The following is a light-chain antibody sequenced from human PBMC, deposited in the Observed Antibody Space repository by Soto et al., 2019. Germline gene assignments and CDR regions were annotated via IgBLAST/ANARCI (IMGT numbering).Light chain of an antibody. CDR1: SSNIGNNY. J-gene: IGLJ2*01. V-gene: IGLV1-51*01. CDR3: TTWDHSLTGEV. CDR2: DNN. Sequence: QSVLTQPPSVSAAPGQKVTISCSGSSSNIGNNYVSWYQQLPGTAPKLLIYDNNKRPSGIPDRFSGSKSGTSGTLDITGLQTGDEADYYCTTWDHSLTGEVFGGGPKVTVL.